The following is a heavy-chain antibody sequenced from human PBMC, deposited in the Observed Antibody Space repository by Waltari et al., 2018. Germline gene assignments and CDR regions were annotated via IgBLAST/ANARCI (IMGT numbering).Heavy chain of an antibody. J-gene: IGHJ4*02. D-gene: IGHD4-17*01. CDR2: IYHSGST. V-gene: IGHV4-38-2*01. CDR1: GYSISSGYY. CDR3: ARQGRSGDYRFDY. Sequence: QVQLQESGPGLVKPSETLSLTCAVSGYSISSGYYWGWIRQPPGKGLEWIGSIYHSGSTYYNPSLKSRVTISVDTSKNQFSLKLSSVTAADTAVYYCARQGRSGDYRFDYWGQGTLVTVSS.